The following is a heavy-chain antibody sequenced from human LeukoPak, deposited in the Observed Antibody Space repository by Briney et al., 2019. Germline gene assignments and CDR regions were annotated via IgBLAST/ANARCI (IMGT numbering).Heavy chain of an antibody. CDR2: ISSSSSYI. Sequence: GGSLRLSCAASGFTFSSYSMNWVRQTPGKGLEWVSSISSSSSYIYYADSVKGRFTISRDNAKNSLYLQMNSLRAEDTAVYYCAREVGYSGYDYYYGMDVWGQGTTVTVSS. J-gene: IGHJ6*02. V-gene: IGHV3-21*01. CDR3: AREVGYSGYDYYYGMDV. CDR1: GFTFSSYS. D-gene: IGHD5-12*01.